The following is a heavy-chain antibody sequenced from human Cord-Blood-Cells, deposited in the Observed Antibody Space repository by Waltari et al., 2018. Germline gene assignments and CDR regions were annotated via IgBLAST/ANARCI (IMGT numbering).Heavy chain of an antibody. D-gene: IGHD3-10*01. Sequence: QVQLVQSGAEVKKPGSSVKVSCKASGGTFSSYAISWVRQAPGQGLEWMGGIIPIFGTANYAQKVQGRVTITADESTSTAYMELSSLRSEDTAVYYCARVPTMVRGVIIYWYFDLWGRGTLVTVSS. CDR3: ARVPTMVRGVIIYWYFDL. V-gene: IGHV1-69*01. CDR2: IIPIFGTA. J-gene: IGHJ2*01. CDR1: GGTFSSYA.